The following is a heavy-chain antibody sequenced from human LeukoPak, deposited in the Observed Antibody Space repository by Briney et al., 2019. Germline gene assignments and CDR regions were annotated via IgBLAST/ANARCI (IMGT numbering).Heavy chain of an antibody. J-gene: IGHJ4*02. D-gene: IGHD5-24*01. V-gene: IGHV1-69*05. CDR1: GGTFSSYA. CDR3: ARGGDGYNYVYYFDY. CDR2: IIPIFGTA. Sequence: GASVKVSCKASGGTFSSYAISWVRQAPGQGLEWMGRIIPIFGTANYAQKFQGRVTITTDESTSTAYMELSSLRSEDTAVYYCARGGDGYNYVYYFDYWGQGTLVTVSS.